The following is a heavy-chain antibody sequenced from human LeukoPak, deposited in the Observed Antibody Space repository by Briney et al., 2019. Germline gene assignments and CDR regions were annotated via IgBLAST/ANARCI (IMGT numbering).Heavy chain of an antibody. CDR1: GFTFSSYA. CDR2: ISYDGSNK. J-gene: IGHJ4*02. V-gene: IGHV3-30-3*01. Sequence: GGSLRLSCAASGFTFSSYAMHWVRQAPGKGLEWVAVISYDGSNKYYADSVKGRFTISRDNSKNTLYLQMNSLRAEDTAVYYCARDRDLNWGDYWGQGTLVTVSS. CDR3: ARDRDLNWGDY. D-gene: IGHD7-27*01.